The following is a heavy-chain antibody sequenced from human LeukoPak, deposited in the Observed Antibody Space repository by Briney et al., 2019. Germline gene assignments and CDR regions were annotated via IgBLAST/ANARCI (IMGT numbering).Heavy chain of an antibody. D-gene: IGHD3-22*01. CDR3: ARETYYYDSSGYYYGPIFDY. CDR2: IDNGGSDT. CDR1: GFTFSNYW. V-gene: IGHV3-74*01. Sequence: GGSLRLSCAASGFTFSNYWMHWVRHAPGKGLVWVSRIDNGGSDTRHADSVKGRFTISRDNAKNTLYLQMNSLRAEDTAVYYCARETYYYDSSGYYYGPIFDYWGQGTLVTVSS. J-gene: IGHJ4*02.